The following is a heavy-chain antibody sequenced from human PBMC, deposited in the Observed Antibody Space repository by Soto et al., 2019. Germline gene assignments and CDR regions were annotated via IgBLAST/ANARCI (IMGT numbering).Heavy chain of an antibody. CDR3: TKEMFAAAYAATSPFDL. CDR1: GFTFSSHA. D-gene: IGHD2-8*01. V-gene: IGHV3-23*01. J-gene: IGHJ4*02. Sequence: GGSLRLSCAASGFTFSSHAMGWLRQAPGTGPEWVAFVDGSGGDTSYADSVKGRFTISRDNSENSLYLHMNGQRAEDTVLYFCTKEMFAAAYAATSPFDLWGQGTLVTVSS. CDR2: VDGSGGDT.